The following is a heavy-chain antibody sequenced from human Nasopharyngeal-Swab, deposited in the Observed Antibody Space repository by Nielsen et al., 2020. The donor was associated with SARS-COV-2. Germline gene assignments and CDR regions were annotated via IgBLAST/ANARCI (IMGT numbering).Heavy chain of an antibody. J-gene: IGHJ4*02. CDR1: GGSFSGYY. CDR3: ATYYYDSSGYYLFDY. V-gene: IGHV4-34*01. Sequence: SETLSLTCAVYGGSFSGYYWSWIRKPPGKGLEWIGEINHSGSTNYNPSLKSRVTISVDTSKNQFSLKLSSVTAADTAVYYCATYYYDSSGYYLFDYWGQGTLVTVSS. CDR2: INHSGST. D-gene: IGHD3-22*01.